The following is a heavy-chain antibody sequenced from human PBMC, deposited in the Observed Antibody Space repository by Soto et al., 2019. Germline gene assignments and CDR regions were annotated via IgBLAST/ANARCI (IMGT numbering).Heavy chain of an antibody. CDR2: IVPVLGVA. J-gene: IGHJ5*01. CDR3: ARGTIASTSWFDS. Sequence: QVQLVQSGAEVKKPRSSVKVSCKASGGALSTFAINWVRQAPGLGPEWMGKIVPVLGVANHAQRFQGRVTITADKSTATIYMELNSLRSEDTAVYYCARGTIASTSWFDSWGQGTLVIVSS. D-gene: IGHD2-21*01. CDR1: GGALSTFA. V-gene: IGHV1-69*04.